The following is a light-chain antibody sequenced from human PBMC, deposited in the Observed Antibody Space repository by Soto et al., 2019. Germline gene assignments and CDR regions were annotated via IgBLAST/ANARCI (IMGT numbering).Light chain of an antibody. Sequence: IVVTQSPSTLSVSPGARATLSCRASQSVNTNLAWYQQRPGQAPRLLIYGASSRATGIPDRFSGSGSGTDFTLTISDLQPEDFATYYCQQLNSCPLTFGQGTRLEI. J-gene: IGKJ5*01. CDR2: GAS. CDR1: QSVNTN. CDR3: QQLNSCPLT. V-gene: IGKV3D-15*01.